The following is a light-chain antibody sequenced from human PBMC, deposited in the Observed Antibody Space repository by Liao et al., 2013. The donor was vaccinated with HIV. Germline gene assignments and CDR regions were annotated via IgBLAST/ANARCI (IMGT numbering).Light chain of an antibody. J-gene: IGLJ3*02. Sequence: SYELTQPPSVSVAPGKTATMTCGGDNIGSKNVHWYQHKPGQAPVLVIYYDDGRPSGISERFSGSNSENTATLTISRVEAGDEADYYCQVWDSNGDYPVFGGGTKLTVL. V-gene: IGLV3-21*04. CDR2: YDD. CDR3: QVWDSNGDYPV. CDR1: NIGSKN.